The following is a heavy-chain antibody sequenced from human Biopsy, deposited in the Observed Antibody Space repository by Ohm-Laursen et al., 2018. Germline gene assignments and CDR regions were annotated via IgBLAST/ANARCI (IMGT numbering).Heavy chain of an antibody. CDR3: ARFIVPSLHCSNGVCPIRWFDP. Sequence: TLSLTWAVYGGTYSGYYWSWIRQPPGKGLEWIGEVHHDGRANYNPSPKSRVTISGDMSKKQFSLKLSGVTAADTAVYYCARFIVPSLHCSNGVCPIRWFDPWGQGTLVTVFS. CDR2: VHHDGRA. CDR1: GGTYSGYY. V-gene: IGHV4-34*01. D-gene: IGHD2-2*01. J-gene: IGHJ5*02.